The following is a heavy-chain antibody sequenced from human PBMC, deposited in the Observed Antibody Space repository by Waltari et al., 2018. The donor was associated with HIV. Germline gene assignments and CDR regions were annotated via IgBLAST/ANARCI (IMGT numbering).Heavy chain of an antibody. CDR1: GGPISSYY. CDR3: ASYGGNSAFDY. J-gene: IGHJ4*02. V-gene: IGHV4-59*01. D-gene: IGHD4-17*01. CDR2: IYYSGST. Sequence: QVQLQESGPGLVKPSETLSLTCPVSGGPISSYYWRWIRQPPGKGLEWIGYIYYSGSTNYNPSLKSRVTISVDTSKNQFSLKLSSVTAADTAVYYCASYGGNSAFDYWGQGTLVTVSS.